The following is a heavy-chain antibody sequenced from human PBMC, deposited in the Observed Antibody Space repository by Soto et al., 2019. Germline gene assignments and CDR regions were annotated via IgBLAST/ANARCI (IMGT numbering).Heavy chain of an antibody. CDR3: TRPSPDGCSGGSCYQDS. D-gene: IGHD2-15*01. CDR2: IYHSGST. V-gene: IGHV4-30-2*01. CDR1: GGSLSSGGSS. J-gene: IGHJ4*02. Sequence: SETLSLTYAVSGGSLSSGGSSWTWIRQPPGKGLEWIGYIYHSGSTYYNPSLKSRVTISLDRPKNQFSLRLSSVTAADTAVYYCTRPSPDGCSGGSCYQDSWGQGTLVPVSP.